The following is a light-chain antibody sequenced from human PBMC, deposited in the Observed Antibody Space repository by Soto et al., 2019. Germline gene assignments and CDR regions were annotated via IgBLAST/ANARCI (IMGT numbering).Light chain of an antibody. V-gene: IGLV2-14*01. Sequence: QAVVTQPASVSGSPGQSITISCTGSSSDIGAYNYVSWYQQHPGKAPKLMISDVTKRPSGVSNRFSGSKSGNTASLTISGLQAEDEADYYCSSYTSSSTLVFGTGTKLTVL. CDR1: SSDIGAYNY. J-gene: IGLJ1*01. CDR3: SSYTSSSTLV. CDR2: DVT.